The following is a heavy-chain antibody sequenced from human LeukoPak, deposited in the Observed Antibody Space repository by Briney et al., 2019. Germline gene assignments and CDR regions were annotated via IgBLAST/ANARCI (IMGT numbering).Heavy chain of an antibody. CDR1: GYTFTKYW. V-gene: IGHV5-51*01. CDR2: IHPGDSHT. J-gene: IGHJ2*01. Sequence: KSGKSLKISCEGSGYTFTKYWIGWVRQMPGKGLEWMGVIHPGDSHTWYSPSFQGQVTISADKSISMAYLQWSSLKASDTAMYFCARQPGMTAKSWYFDLWGRGTLVTVSS. D-gene: IGHD2-2*01. CDR3: ARQPGMTAKSWYFDL.